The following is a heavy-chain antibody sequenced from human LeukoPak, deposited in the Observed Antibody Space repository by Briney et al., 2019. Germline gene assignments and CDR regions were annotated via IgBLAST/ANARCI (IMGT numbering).Heavy chain of an antibody. CDR3: ARTRTYYYDSSGYSKPTFDY. D-gene: IGHD3-22*01. J-gene: IGHJ4*02. Sequence: GGSLRLSCAASGFTFSSYGMHWVRQAPGKGLEWVAVISYDGSNKYYADSVKGRFTISRNNSKNTLYLQMNSLRPEDTAVYYCARTRTYYYDSSGYSKPTFDYWGQGTLVTVSS. V-gene: IGHV3-30*03. CDR1: GFTFSSYG. CDR2: ISYDGSNK.